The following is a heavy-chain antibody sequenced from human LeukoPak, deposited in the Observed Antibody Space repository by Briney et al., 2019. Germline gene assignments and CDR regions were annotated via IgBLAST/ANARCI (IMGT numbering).Heavy chain of an antibody. CDR3: ARPIEYSSFLDYYYGMDV. D-gene: IGHD6-6*01. CDR2: INAGNGNT. CDR1: GYTFTGYY. Sequence: GASVKVSCKASGYTFTGYYMHWVRQAPGQGLEWMGWINAGNGNTKYSQKFQGRVTITRDTSASTAYTELSSLRSEDTAVYYCARPIEYSSFLDYYYGMDVWGQGTTVTVSS. J-gene: IGHJ6*02. V-gene: IGHV1-3*01.